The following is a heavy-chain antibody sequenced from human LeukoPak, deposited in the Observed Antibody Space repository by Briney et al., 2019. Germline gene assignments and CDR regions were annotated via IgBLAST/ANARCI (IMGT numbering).Heavy chain of an antibody. V-gene: IGHV3-11*01. J-gene: IGHJ3*01. Sequence: GGSLRLSCAASGFTFSAYYMSWIRQAPGKGLEWLSYISDSDSTIYYADSEKGRFTISRDNAKNSLYLQMHSLRVEDTALYYCARGALAGSWSDFQAFDFWGPGTMVTVSS. D-gene: IGHD6-19*01. CDR1: GFTFSAYY. CDR3: ARGALAGSWSDFQAFDF. CDR2: ISDSDSTI.